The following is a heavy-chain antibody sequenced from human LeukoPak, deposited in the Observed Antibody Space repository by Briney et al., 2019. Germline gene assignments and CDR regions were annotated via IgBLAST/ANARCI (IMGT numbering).Heavy chain of an antibody. CDR2: INHSGST. V-gene: IGHV4-34*01. Sequence: TETLSLTCAVYGGSFSGHYWSWIRQPPGKGLEWIGEINHSGSTNYNPSLKSRVTISVDTSKNQFSLKLSSVTAADTAVYYCARGYYAGPDYWGQGTLVTVSS. CDR1: GGSFSGHY. D-gene: IGHD3-16*01. CDR3: ARGYYAGPDY. J-gene: IGHJ4*02.